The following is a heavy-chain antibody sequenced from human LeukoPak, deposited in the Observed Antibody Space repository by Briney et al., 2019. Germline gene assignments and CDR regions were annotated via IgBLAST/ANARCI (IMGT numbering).Heavy chain of an antibody. J-gene: IGHJ3*02. CDR1: GGSISSGDYY. D-gene: IGHD1-26*01. V-gene: IGHV4-30-4*01. CDR2: IYYSGNT. CDR3: ARDLSSRIVGAMLAFDI. Sequence: SETLSLTCTVSGGSISSGDYYWSWIRQPPGKGLEWIGYIYYSGNTYYNPSLKSRVTISVDTSKNQFSLKLSSVTAADTAVYYCARDLSSRIVGAMLAFDIWGQGTMVTVSS.